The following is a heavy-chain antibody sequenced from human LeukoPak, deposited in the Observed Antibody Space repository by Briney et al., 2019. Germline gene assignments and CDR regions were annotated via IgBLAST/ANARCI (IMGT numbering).Heavy chain of an antibody. J-gene: IGHJ4*02. D-gene: IGHD3-10*01. Sequence: GGSLRLSCTASGFTFGDYAMSWVRQAPGKGLEWVAFIRYDGSKKYSADSVKGRFTISRDNSKNTLYLQMNSLRAEDTAVYYCAKDYNRAYYYGSGFDYWGQGTLVTVSS. CDR3: AKDYNRAYYYGSGFDY. CDR2: IRYDGSKK. V-gene: IGHV3-30*02. CDR1: GFTFGDYA.